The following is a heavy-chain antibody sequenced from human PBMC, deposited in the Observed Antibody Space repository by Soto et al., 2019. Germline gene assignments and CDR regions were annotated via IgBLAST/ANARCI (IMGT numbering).Heavy chain of an antibody. CDR1: GFTFSSYA. CDR3: AKGAITMVRGVILPFDY. D-gene: IGHD3-10*01. CDR2: ISGSGGST. J-gene: IGHJ4*02. Sequence: GGSLRLSCAASGFTFSSYAMSWVRQAPGKGLEWVSAISGSGGSTYYADSVKGRFTISRDNSKNTLYLQMNSLRAEDTAVYYCAKGAITMVRGVILPFDYWGQGTLVTVSS. V-gene: IGHV3-23*01.